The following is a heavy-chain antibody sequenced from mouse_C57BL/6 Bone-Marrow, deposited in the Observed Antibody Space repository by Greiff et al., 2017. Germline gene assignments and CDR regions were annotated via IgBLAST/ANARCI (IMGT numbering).Heavy chain of an antibody. D-gene: IGHD3-3*01. Sequence: VQLQQPGAELVKPGASVKLSCKASGYTFTSYWMHWVKQRPGQGLEWIGMIHPNSGSTNYNEKFKSKATLTVDKSSSTAYMQLSSLTSDDSAVYYCAGCSPYAMDYWGQGTSVTVSS. CDR1: GYTFTSYW. CDR2: IHPNSGST. J-gene: IGHJ4*01. CDR3: AGCSPYAMDY. V-gene: IGHV1-64*01.